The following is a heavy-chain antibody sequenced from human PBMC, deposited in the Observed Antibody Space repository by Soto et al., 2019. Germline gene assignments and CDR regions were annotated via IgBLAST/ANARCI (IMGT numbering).Heavy chain of an antibody. J-gene: IGHJ6*02. CDR2: IYYSGST. CDR1: GGSISSGDYY. CDR3: ARTTHYGDYVYYGMDV. V-gene: IGHV4-30-4*01. Sequence: QVQLQESGPGLVKPSQTLSLTCTVSGGSISSGDYYWSWIRQPPGKGLEWIGYIYYSGSTYYNPSLKSRVTISVDTSKNQFSLKLSSVTAADTAVYYCARTTHYGDYVYYGMDVWVQGTTVTVSS. D-gene: IGHD4-17*01.